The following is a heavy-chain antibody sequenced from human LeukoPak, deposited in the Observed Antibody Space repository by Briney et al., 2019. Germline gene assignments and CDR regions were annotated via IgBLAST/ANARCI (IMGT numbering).Heavy chain of an antibody. CDR1: GFTFSSYG. V-gene: IGHV3-30*03. CDR2: ISYDGRKA. J-gene: IGHJ4*02. CDR3: ARDSIGSDVLFDS. Sequence: GGSLRLSRAASGFTFSSYGMHWVRQAPGKGLEWVAVISYDGRKAYYADSARGRFTISKDNSRKTLYLQMNSLRPEDTAMYYCARDSIGSDVLFDSWGQGTLVTVSS. D-gene: IGHD3-10*01.